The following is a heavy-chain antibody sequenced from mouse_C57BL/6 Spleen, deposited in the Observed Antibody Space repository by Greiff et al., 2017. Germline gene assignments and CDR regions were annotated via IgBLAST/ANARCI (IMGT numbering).Heavy chain of an antibody. CDR2: IHPNSGST. CDR1: GYTFTSYW. Sequence: QVQLQQSGAELVKPGASVKLSCKASGYTFTSYWMHWVKQRPGQGLEWIGMIHPNSGSTNYNEKFKSKATLTVDKSSSTAYMQLSSLTSEDSAVYYCAREWTGYFDVWGTGTTVTVSS. V-gene: IGHV1-64*01. J-gene: IGHJ1*03. D-gene: IGHD1-3*01. CDR3: AREWTGYFDV.